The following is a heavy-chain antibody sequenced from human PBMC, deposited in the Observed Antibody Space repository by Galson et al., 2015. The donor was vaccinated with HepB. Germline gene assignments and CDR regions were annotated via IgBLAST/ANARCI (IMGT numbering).Heavy chain of an antibody. V-gene: IGHV5-51*03. J-gene: IGHJ3*02. D-gene: IGHD3-22*01. Sequence: QSGAEVKKPGESLKISCKGSGYSFTSYWIGWVRQMPGKGLEWMGIIYPGDSDTRYSPSFQGQVTISADKSISTAYLQWSSLKASDTAMYYCARWVKAGYYYDSSGYYPDIWGQGTMVTVSS. CDR2: IYPGDSDT. CDR1: GYSFTSYW. CDR3: ARWVKAGYYYDSSGYYPDI.